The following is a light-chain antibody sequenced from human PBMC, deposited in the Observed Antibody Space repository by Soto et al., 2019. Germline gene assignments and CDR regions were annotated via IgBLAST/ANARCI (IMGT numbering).Light chain of an antibody. CDR2: KAS. Sequence: DIQMTQSPSTLSASVGDRVTITCRASQTISAWLAWYQQKPGKAPKLLIYKASTLESGVPSRLCGSGSWTEFTLTISSLQPDDFATYYCQKYDSYSYTFGQGTKREIK. V-gene: IGKV1-5*03. J-gene: IGKJ2*01. CDR1: QTISAW. CDR3: QKYDSYSYT.